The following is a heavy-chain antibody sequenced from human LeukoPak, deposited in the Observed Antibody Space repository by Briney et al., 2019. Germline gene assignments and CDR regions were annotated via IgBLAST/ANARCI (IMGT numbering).Heavy chain of an antibody. CDR3: ARDAADC. CDR2: IYSGGST. D-gene: IGHD2-15*01. CDR1: GITFSSDY. J-gene: IGHJ4*02. Sequence: PGGSMRLSCAASGITFSSDYMSWVRQAPRKGLEWVSVIYSGGSTYYADSVKGRFTISRDNSKNTLYLQMNSLRAEDTAVYYCARDAADCWGQGTLVTVSS. V-gene: IGHV3-53*01.